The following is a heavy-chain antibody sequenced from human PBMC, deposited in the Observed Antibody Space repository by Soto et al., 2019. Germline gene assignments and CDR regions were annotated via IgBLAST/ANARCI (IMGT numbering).Heavy chain of an antibody. V-gene: IGHV1-18*01. D-gene: IGHD2-15*01. Sequence: SVKVSCKASGYTFTSYGISWVRQAPGQGLEWMGWISAYNGNTNYAQKLQGRVTMTTDTSTSTAYMELRSLRSDDTAVYYCARSGCSGGSCYSYYFDYWGQGTLVTVS. CDR1: GYTFTSYG. CDR2: ISAYNGNT. CDR3: ARSGCSGGSCYSYYFDY. J-gene: IGHJ4*02.